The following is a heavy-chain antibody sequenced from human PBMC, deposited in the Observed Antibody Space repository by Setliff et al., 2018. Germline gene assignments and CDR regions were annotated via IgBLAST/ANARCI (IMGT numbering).Heavy chain of an antibody. V-gene: IGHV4-61*08. CDR3: ARGGGYGSGGSFHNAPFDY. Sequence: PSETLSLTCAVSGGSISSGGYSWSWIRQPPGKGLEWIGHIYTSGSTNYNPSLKSRVTISVDTSKNQFSLKLSSVTAADTAVYYCARGGGYGSGGSFHNAPFDYWGQGMLVTVSS. CDR1: GGSISSGGYS. D-gene: IGHD3-10*01. CDR2: IYTSGST. J-gene: IGHJ4*02.